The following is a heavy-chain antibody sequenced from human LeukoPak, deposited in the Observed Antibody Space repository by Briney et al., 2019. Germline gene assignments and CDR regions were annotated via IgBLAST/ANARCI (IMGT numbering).Heavy chain of an antibody. CDR2: INHSGST. D-gene: IGHD6-13*01. Sequence: PSETLSLTCAVYGGSFSGYYWSWIRQPPGKGLEWIGEINHSGSTNYNPSLKSRVTISVDTSKNQFSLKLSSVTAADTAVYYCARRPVQSSSWYPYYYMDVWGKGTTVTISS. J-gene: IGHJ6*03. CDR1: GGSFSGYY. V-gene: IGHV4-34*01. CDR3: ARRPVQSSSWYPYYYMDV.